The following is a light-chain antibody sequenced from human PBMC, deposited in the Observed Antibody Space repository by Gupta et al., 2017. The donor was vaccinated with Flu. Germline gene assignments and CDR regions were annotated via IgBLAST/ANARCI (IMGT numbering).Light chain of an antibody. J-gene: IGKJ2*01. CDR1: QTIDNY. Sequence: DIQMTQSPSSLYASVGDKVTITCRASQTIDNYLNWYRQKPGEAPKLLICGASTLQSGVPLRFSGSGSGTVFALTISSLQPEDFATYHCHQTYSTPHTFGQGTKLEIK. CDR3: HQTYSTPHT. CDR2: GAS. V-gene: IGKV1-39*01.